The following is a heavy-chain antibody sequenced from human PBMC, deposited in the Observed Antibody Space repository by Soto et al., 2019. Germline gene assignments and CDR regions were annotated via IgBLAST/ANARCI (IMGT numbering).Heavy chain of an antibody. Sequence: GGSLRLSCAGSGFTFSSNAMTWVRQAPGRGLEWVSAISASGASTYYADSVKGRFTISRDNSKNMLYLQMNSLRVEDTAVYYCAREVRVRGFAFDIWGQGTMVTVSS. CDR2: ISASGAST. CDR1: GFTFSSNA. CDR3: AREVRVRGFAFDI. V-gene: IGHV3-23*01. D-gene: IGHD3-3*01. J-gene: IGHJ3*02.